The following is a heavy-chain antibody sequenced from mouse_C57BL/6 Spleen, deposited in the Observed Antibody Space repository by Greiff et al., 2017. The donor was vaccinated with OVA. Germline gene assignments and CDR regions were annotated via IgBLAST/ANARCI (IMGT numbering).Heavy chain of an antibody. CDR2: IYPGDGDT. D-gene: IGHD1-1*01. J-gene: IGHJ1*03. CDR1: GYAFSSSW. Sequence: VQLQQSGPELVKPGASVKISCKASGYAFSSSWMNWVKQRPGKGLEWIGRIYPGDGDTNYNGKFKGKATLTADKSSSTAYMQLSSLTSEDSAVYFCAREGGVTTVARYFDVWGTGTTVTVSS. V-gene: IGHV1-82*01. CDR3: AREGGVTTVARYFDV.